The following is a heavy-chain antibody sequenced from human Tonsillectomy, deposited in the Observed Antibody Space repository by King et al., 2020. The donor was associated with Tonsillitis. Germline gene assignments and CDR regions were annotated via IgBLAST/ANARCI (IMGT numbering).Heavy chain of an antibody. V-gene: IGHV1-24*01. J-gene: IGHJ3*02. CDR3: ATDAKYHYDSSGYPGAFDI. CDR2: FDPEDGET. CDR1: GYTLTELS. D-gene: IGHD3-22*01. Sequence: QLVQSGAEVKKPGASVKVSCKVSGYTLTELSMHWVRQAPGKGLEWMGGFDPEDGETIYAQKFQGRVTMTEDTSTDTAYMELSSLRSEDTAVYYCATDAKYHYDSSGYPGAFDIWGQGTMVTVSS.